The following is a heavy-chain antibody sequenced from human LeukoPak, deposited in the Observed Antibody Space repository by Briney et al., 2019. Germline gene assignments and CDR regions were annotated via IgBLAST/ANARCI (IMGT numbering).Heavy chain of an antibody. V-gene: IGHV3-74*01. J-gene: IGHJ4*02. CDR1: GFPFSSFY. CDR2: INADGSLT. D-gene: IGHD2-21*02. CDR3: ASELAHCVGDCLKN. Sequence: PGGSLRRSCAASGFPFSSFYLHWVRQAPGKGLVWFSRINADGSLTNYADSVKGRFTVFRDNARNTLYLQMDSLRAEDTAVYYCASELAHCVGDCLKNWGQGTLVTVSS.